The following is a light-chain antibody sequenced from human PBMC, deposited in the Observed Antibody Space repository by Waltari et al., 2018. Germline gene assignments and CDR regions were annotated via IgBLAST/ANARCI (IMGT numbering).Light chain of an antibody. V-gene: IGLV2-8*01. CDR1: SSDVGGYNY. Sequence: QSALTQPPSASGSPGQSVTISCTGTSSDVGGYNYVSWYQQHPGKAPKLMIYEVNKRPSGVPDRFSGSKPGNTASLTVSGLQAEDEADYYCSSYSGSNDYVFGTGTEVTVL. CDR3: SSYSGSNDYV. CDR2: EVN. J-gene: IGLJ1*01.